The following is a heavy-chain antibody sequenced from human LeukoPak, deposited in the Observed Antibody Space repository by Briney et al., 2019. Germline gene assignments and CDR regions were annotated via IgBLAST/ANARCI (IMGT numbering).Heavy chain of an antibody. CDR2: IDKNDATT. CDR1: GFTFSNYA. CDR3: AKYNGQLLEQWYYDY. Sequence: GGSLRLSCAASGFTFSNYAMSWVRQAPGKGLEGLSSIDKNDATTNNADSVRGRFTISRDNSKNTLHLQMSSLRAEDTAVYYCAKYNGQLLEQWYYDYWGQGTLVTVSS. J-gene: IGHJ4*02. D-gene: IGHD1/OR15-1a*01. V-gene: IGHV3-23*01.